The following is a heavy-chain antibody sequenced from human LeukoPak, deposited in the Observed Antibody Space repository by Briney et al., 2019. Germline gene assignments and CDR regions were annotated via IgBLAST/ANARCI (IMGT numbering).Heavy chain of an antibody. D-gene: IGHD3-10*01. CDR3: ARDRITMVRGVIITLYGMDV. Sequence: GGSLRLSCAASGFTFSSYGMHWVRQAPGKGLEWVAVIWYDGSNKYYADSVKGRFTISRDNSENTLYLQMNSLRAEDTAVYYCARDRITMVRGVIITLYGMDVWGQGTTVTVSS. J-gene: IGHJ6*02. V-gene: IGHV3-33*01. CDR2: IWYDGSNK. CDR1: GFTFSSYG.